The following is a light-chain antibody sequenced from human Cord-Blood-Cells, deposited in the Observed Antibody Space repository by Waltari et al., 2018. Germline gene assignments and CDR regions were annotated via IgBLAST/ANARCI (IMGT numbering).Light chain of an antibody. CDR3: SSYTSGSTWV. V-gene: IGLV2-14*03. Sequence: QSALTQPAPVSGSPGQSHPLSSTETSSDVGGYNFVSWYQQNPGKAPKLMIYDVSNRHAGVSNRFSGSKSGNTASLTISGLQSEDEADYYCSSYTSGSTWVFGGGTKLTVL. J-gene: IGLJ3*02. CDR1: SSDVGGYNF. CDR2: DVS.